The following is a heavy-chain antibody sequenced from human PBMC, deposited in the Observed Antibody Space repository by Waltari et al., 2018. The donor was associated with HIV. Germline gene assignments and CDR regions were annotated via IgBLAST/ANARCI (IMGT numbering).Heavy chain of an antibody. V-gene: IGHV3-48*03. CDR2: IFMMGSSI. CDR3: ARDVPGYFDY. J-gene: IGHJ4*02. CDR1: GFTFGSYE. Sequence: EVQLVESGGGLVQPGGSLILSGEASGFTFGSYEMNWVRQATGKGLGWVAYIFMMGSSIYYAVDVKRRLTIGRDNAKNSLYLEMNSLRAEDTAVYYCARDVPGYFDYWCQGTLVTVSS.